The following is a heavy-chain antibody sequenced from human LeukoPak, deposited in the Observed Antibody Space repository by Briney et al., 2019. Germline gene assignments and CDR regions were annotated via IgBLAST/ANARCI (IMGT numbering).Heavy chain of an antibody. J-gene: IGHJ6*03. CDR1: GFTFSSYW. V-gene: IGHV3-74*01. Sequence: GGSLRLSCAASGFTFSSYWMHWVRQAPGKGLVWLSRISSDGYSISYANSVKGRFTISRDNFKNTLYLQMNSLRAEDTAVYYCARQYSYGYYYYMDVWGKGTTVTVSS. CDR2: ISSDGYSI. CDR3: ARQYSYGYYYYMDV. D-gene: IGHD5-18*01.